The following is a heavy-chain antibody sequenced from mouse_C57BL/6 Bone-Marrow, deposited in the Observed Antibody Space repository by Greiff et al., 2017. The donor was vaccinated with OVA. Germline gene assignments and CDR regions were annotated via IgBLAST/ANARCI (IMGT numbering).Heavy chain of an antibody. Sequence: EVQRVESGGDLVKPGGSLKLSCAASGFTFSSYGMSWVRQTPDKRLEWVATISSGGSYTYYPDSVKGRFTISRDNAKNTLYLQMSSLKSEDTAMYYCARLLGSRFAYWGQGTLVTVSA. V-gene: IGHV5-6*01. CDR1: GFTFSSYG. CDR3: ARLLGSRFAY. J-gene: IGHJ3*01. CDR2: ISSGGSYT. D-gene: IGHD1-1*01.